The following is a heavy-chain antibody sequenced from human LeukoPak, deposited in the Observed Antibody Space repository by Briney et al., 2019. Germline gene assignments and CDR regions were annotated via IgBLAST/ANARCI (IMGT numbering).Heavy chain of an antibody. CDR3: ARSQSFGVVIGLYYYGMDV. Sequence: SETLSLTCTVSGGSISSGGYYWSWIRQYPGKGLEWIGYIYYSGSTYYNPSLNSRATISVDTSKNQFSLKLSSVTAADTAVYYCARSQSFGVVIGLYYYGMDVWGQGTTVTVSS. D-gene: IGHD3-3*01. V-gene: IGHV4-31*03. J-gene: IGHJ6*02. CDR1: GGSISSGGYY. CDR2: IYYSGST.